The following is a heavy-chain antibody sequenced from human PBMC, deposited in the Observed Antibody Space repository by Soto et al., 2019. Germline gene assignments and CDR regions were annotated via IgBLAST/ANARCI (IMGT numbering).Heavy chain of an antibody. Sequence: SETLSLTCTVSGGSISSGGYYWSWIRQHPGKGLEWIGYIYYSGSTYYNPSLKSRVTISVDTSKNQFSLKLSSVTAADTAVYYCARATSRDQLLSYYYYYYMDVWGKGTTVTVSS. J-gene: IGHJ6*03. CDR2: IYYSGST. CDR1: GGSISSGGYY. V-gene: IGHV4-31*03. D-gene: IGHD2-2*01. CDR3: ARATSRDQLLSYYYYYYMDV.